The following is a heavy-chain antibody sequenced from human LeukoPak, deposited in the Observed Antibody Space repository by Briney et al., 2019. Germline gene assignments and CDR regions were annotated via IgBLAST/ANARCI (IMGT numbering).Heavy chain of an antibody. CDR3: ARDSLWFGELSNY. J-gene: IGHJ4*02. CDR2: INPNSGGT. CDR1: GYTFIGDY. D-gene: IGHD3-10*01. V-gene: IGHV1-2*02. Sequence: ASVKVSCKASGYTFIGDYMHWVRQAPGQGLEWMGWINPNSGGTNYAQKFQGRVTMTRDTSISTAYMELSRLRSDDTAVYYCARDSLWFGELSNYWGQGTLVTVSS.